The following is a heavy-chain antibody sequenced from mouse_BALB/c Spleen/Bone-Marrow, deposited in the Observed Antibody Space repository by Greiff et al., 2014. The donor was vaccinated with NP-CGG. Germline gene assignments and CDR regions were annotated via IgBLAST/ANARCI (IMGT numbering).Heavy chain of an antibody. V-gene: IGHV1S137*01. CDR2: ISPYYVDG. CDR3: ARGGASGLYYYAMDY. J-gene: IGHJ4*01. CDR1: GYTFTDFA. D-gene: IGHD3-1*01. Sequence: QVQLQQSGAELVRPGVSVKISCKGSGYTFTDFAIHWVKQSHTKSLGWIGVISPYYVDGGYNQKFKGKATMTIDRSSSTAYMELARPKSEDSAIYYCARGGASGLYYYAMDYWGQGTSVTVSS.